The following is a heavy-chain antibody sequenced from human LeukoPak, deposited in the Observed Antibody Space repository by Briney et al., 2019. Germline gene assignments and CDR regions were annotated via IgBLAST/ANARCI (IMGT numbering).Heavy chain of an antibody. CDR1: GGSFSGYY. CDR3: ARGDRVTTVTDYFDY. V-gene: IGHV4-34*01. Sequence: PSETLSLTCAVYGGSFSGYYWSWIRQPPGKGLEWIGEINHSGSTNYNPSLKSRVTMSVDTSKNQFSLKLSSVTAADTAVYYCARGDRVTTVTDYFDYWGQGTLVTVSS. J-gene: IGHJ4*02. D-gene: IGHD4-17*01. CDR2: INHSGST.